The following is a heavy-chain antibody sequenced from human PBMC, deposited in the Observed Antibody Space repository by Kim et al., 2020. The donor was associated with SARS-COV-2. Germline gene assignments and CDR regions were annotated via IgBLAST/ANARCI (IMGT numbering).Heavy chain of an antibody. Sequence: GGSLRLSCAGSGFTFSDYYMSWIRQAPGKGLEWVSYISSSGSTIHYADSVKGRFTISRDNAKKSLYLQMNSLRAEDTAVYYCVRGVLAAAGTGFRYFDYWGQGTLVTVSS. J-gene: IGHJ4*02. V-gene: IGHV3-11*01. CDR3: VRGVLAAAGTGFRYFDY. CDR1: GFTFSDYY. D-gene: IGHD6-13*01. CDR2: ISSSGSTI.